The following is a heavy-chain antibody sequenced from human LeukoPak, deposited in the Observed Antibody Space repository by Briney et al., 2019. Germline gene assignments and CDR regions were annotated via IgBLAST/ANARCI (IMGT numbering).Heavy chain of an antibody. CDR3: ARERTSGWDAFDT. CDR2: IYTSGST. V-gene: IGHV4-4*07. D-gene: IGHD6-19*01. Sequence: SETLSLTCTVSGGSISSYYWSWTRQPAGKGLEWIGRIYTSGSTNYNPSLKSRVTMSVDTSKNQFSLKLSSVTAADTAMYYCARERTSGWDAFDTWGQGTLVTVSS. J-gene: IGHJ5*02. CDR1: GGSISSYY.